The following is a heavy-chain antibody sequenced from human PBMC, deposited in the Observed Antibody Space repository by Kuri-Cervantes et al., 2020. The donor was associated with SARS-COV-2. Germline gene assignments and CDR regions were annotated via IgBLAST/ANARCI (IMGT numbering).Heavy chain of an antibody. CDR3: AREGYTGPIDY. CDR1: GGTFSSYA. D-gene: IGHD3-16*02. CDR2: ISYDGSNK. J-gene: IGHJ4*02. Sequence: SCKASGGTFSSYAMHWVRQAPGKGLEWVAVISYDGSNKYYADSVKGRFTISRDNSKNTLYLQMNSLRAEDTAVYYCAREGYTGPIDYWGQGTLVTVSS. V-gene: IGHV3-30-3*01.